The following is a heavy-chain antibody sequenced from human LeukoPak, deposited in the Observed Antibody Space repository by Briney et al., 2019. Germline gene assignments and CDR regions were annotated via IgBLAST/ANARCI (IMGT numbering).Heavy chain of an antibody. CDR2: INHSGST. CDR3: ARGRHYDILTGYYNERYFDY. J-gene: IGHJ4*02. V-gene: IGHV4-34*01. D-gene: IGHD3-9*01. CDR1: GESFSGYY. Sequence: PETLSLTCAVYGESFSGYYWNWIRQPPGKGLEWIGEINHSGSTNYNPSLKSRVTISVDTSKNDFSLKLSSVTAADTAVYYCARGRHYDILTGYYNERYFDYWGQGTLVTVSS.